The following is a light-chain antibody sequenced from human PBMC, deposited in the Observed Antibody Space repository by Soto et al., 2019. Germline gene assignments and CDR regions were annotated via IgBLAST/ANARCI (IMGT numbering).Light chain of an antibody. CDR1: QSVGTRF. J-gene: IGKJ1*01. Sequence: EIVLTQSPGTLSLSPGERATLSCRASQSVGTRFLAWYQQKPGQAPRLLIYGASSMATGIPDRFSGSGSGTDFTLTISRLEPEDFAVYYCQQYGSSLPWTFGQGTKVEIK. V-gene: IGKV3-20*01. CDR2: GAS. CDR3: QQYGSSLPWT.